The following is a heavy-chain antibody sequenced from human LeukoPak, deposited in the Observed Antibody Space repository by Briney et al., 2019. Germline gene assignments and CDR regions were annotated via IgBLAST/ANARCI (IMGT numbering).Heavy chain of an antibody. CDR2: IKQDGSEK. CDR3: AKCWSSGYYYYYGMDV. J-gene: IGHJ6*02. D-gene: IGHD6-19*01. V-gene: IGHV3-7*01. CDR1: GFTFSSYW. Sequence: PGGSLRLSCAASGFTFSSYWMSWVRQAPGRGLEWVANIKQDGSEKYYADSVKGRFTISRDNSKNTLYLQMNSLRAEDTAVYYCAKCWSSGYYYYYGMDVWGQGTTVTVSS.